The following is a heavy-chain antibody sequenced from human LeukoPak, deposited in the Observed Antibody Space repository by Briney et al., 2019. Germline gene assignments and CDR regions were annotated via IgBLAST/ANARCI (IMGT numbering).Heavy chain of an antibody. D-gene: IGHD2-21*02. Sequence: GDSLSLSCAASGFNFRSSAMIWVRQAPGMGLEWVSGTSGSGESTYYADSVRGRFTISRDNYRDTLYLQMDSLRAEDSGVYFCVKGDIVVITAVWGDWGQGILVTVSS. CDR2: TSGSGEST. V-gene: IGHV3-23*01. J-gene: IGHJ4*02. CDR3: VKGDIVVITAVWGD. CDR1: GFNFRSSA.